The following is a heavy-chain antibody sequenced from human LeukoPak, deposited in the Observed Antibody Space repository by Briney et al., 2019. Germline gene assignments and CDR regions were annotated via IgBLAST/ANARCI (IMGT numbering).Heavy chain of an antibody. D-gene: IGHD6-25*01. V-gene: IGHV3-30*03. CDR2: ISYDGSHK. Sequence: GGSLRLSCAASGFTFSSYGMHWVRQAPGKGLEWVAVISYDGSHKYYADSVKGRFTISRDNSKNTLYLQMNSLRAEDTAVYYCAMRGSAPVKVAFDIWGQGTMVTVSS. J-gene: IGHJ3*02. CDR3: AMRGSAPVKVAFDI. CDR1: GFTFSSYG.